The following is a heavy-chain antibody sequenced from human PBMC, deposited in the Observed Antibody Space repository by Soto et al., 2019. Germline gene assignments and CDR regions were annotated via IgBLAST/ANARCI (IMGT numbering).Heavy chain of an antibody. Sequence: GGSLRLSCAASGFTFSSYAMHWVRQAPGKGLEYVSAISSNGGSTYYADSVKGRFTISRDNSKNTLYLQMGSLRAEDMAVYYCARGGSGSYYFDYWGQGTLVTVSS. CDR1: GFTFSSYA. CDR2: ISSNGGST. J-gene: IGHJ4*02. V-gene: IGHV3-64*02. CDR3: ARGGSGSYYFDY. D-gene: IGHD1-26*01.